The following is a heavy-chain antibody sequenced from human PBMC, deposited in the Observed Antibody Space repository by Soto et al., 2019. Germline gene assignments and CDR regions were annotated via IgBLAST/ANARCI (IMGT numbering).Heavy chain of an antibody. Sequence: ASVKVSCKASGYTFTSYAMHWVRQAPGQRLEWMGWINAGNGNTKYSQKFQGRVTITRDTSASTAYMELSSLRSEDTAVYYCARAFLGYCSGGSCYSDLYYCYGMDVWGQGTTVPVSS. D-gene: IGHD2-15*01. CDR2: INAGNGNT. J-gene: IGHJ6*02. V-gene: IGHV1-3*01. CDR3: ARAFLGYCSGGSCYSDLYYCYGMDV. CDR1: GYTFTSYA.